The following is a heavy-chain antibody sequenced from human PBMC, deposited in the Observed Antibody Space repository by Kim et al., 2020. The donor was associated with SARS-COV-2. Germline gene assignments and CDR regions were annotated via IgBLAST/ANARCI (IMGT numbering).Heavy chain of an antibody. Sequence: SETLSLTCAVYGGSFSGYYWSWIRQPPGKGLEWIGEINHSGSTNYNPSLKSRVTISVDTSKNQFSLKLSSVTAADTAVYYCARLYYYYYGMDVWGQGTTVTVSS. V-gene: IGHV4-34*01. J-gene: IGHJ6*02. CDR2: INHSGST. CDR3: ARLYYYYYGMDV. CDR1: GGSFSGYY.